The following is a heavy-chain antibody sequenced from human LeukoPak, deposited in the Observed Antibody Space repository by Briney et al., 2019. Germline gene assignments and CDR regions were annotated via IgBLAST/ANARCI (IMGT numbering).Heavy chain of an antibody. CDR2: IKQDGSEI. CDR1: GFTFSSYA. Sequence: GGSLRLSCAASGFTFSSYAMSWVRQAPGKGLEWVANIKQDGSEIRYVDSVKGRFTISRDNAKKSLYLQMNSLGAEDTAVYYCARDRDRSGWYAYDYWGQGTLVTVSS. D-gene: IGHD6-19*01. J-gene: IGHJ4*02. CDR3: ARDRDRSGWYAYDY. V-gene: IGHV3-7*01.